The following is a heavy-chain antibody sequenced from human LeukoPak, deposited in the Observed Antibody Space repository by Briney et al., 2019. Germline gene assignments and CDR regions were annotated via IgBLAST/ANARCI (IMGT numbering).Heavy chain of an antibody. D-gene: IGHD3-9*01. CDR3: AGDNPPYYDIFDY. V-gene: IGHV4-59*01. Sequence: PSETLSLTCTVSGGSISSYYWSWIRQPPGKGLEWIGYIYYSGNTNYNPSLKNQVTISADTSKNQFSLKLSSVTAADTAVYYCAGDNPPYYDIFDYWGQGTLVTVSS. J-gene: IGHJ4*02. CDR2: IYYSGNT. CDR1: GGSISSYY.